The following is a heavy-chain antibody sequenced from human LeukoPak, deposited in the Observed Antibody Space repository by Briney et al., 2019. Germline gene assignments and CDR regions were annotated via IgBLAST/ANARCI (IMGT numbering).Heavy chain of an antibody. V-gene: IGHV2-5*01. CDR3: AHRLEYGSSWLNYFDY. CDR2: IYWNDDK. D-gene: IGHD6-13*01. CDR1: GFSLSTSGVG. Sequence: SGPTLVNPTQTLTLTCTFSGFSLSTSGVGVGWIRQPPGKALEWLALIYWNDDKRYSPSLKGRLTITKDTSKNQVVLTMTNMDPVDTATYYCAHRLEYGSSWLNYFDYWGQGTLVTVSS. J-gene: IGHJ4*02.